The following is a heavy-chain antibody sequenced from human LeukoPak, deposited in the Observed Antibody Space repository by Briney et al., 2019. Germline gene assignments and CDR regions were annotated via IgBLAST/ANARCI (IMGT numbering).Heavy chain of an antibody. CDR2: IYYSGST. CDR3: ARGQHYYDSSGYSRTPFDY. CDR1: GGSISSYY. J-gene: IGHJ4*02. V-gene: IGHV4-59*12. Sequence: PSETLSLTCTVSGGSISSYYWSWIRQPPGKGLEWIGYIYYSGSTNYNPSLKSRVTISVDTSKNQFSLKLSSATAADTAVYYCARGQHYYDSSGYSRTPFDYWGQGILVTVSS. D-gene: IGHD3-22*01.